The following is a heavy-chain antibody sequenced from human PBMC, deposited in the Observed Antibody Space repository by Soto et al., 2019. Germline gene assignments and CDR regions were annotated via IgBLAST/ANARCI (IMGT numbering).Heavy chain of an antibody. Sequence: SETLSLSCAVSGYSISSSNWWGWIRQPPGKGLEWIGYIYYSGTTYYNPSLKSRVTMSVDTSKNQFSLKLTSVTAVDTAVYYCARREIQGPIDYWGQGTLVTVSS. V-gene: IGHV4-28*01. CDR3: ARREIQGPIDY. D-gene: IGHD1-26*01. J-gene: IGHJ4*02. CDR1: GYSISSSNW. CDR2: IYYSGTT.